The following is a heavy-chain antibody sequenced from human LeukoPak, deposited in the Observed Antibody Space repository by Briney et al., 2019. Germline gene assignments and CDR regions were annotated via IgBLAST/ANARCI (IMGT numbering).Heavy chain of an antibody. V-gene: IGHV3-48*04. Sequence: PGVSLRLPCAASGFTFSSYSMNWVRQAPGKGLEWVSYISSSSSTIYYADSVKGRFTISRDNAKNSLYLQMNSLRAEDTAVYYCAREIGGSYPSYYYYYYMDVWGKGTTVTVSS. CDR1: GFTFSSYS. CDR3: AREIGGSYPSYYYYYYMDV. D-gene: IGHD1-26*01. CDR2: ISSSSSTI. J-gene: IGHJ6*03.